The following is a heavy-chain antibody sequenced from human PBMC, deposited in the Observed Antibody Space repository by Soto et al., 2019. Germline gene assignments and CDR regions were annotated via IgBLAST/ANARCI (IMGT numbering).Heavy chain of an antibody. Sequence: PGESLKISCKGSGYSFTSYWIGWVRQMPGKGLEWMGIIYPGDSDTRYSPSFQGQVTISADKSISTAYLQWSSLKASDTAMYYCARLPRITIFDDQYYYGMDVWGQGTTVTVSS. CDR1: GYSFTSYW. CDR2: IYPGDSDT. J-gene: IGHJ6*02. D-gene: IGHD3-3*01. CDR3: ARLPRITIFDDQYYYGMDV. V-gene: IGHV5-51*01.